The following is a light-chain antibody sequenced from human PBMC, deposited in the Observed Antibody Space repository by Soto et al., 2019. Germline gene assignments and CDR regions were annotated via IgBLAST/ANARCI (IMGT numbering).Light chain of an antibody. CDR1: EGINTG. CDR3: QQFSAYPLT. V-gene: IGKV1-13*02. CDR2: ETS. J-gene: IGKJ4*01. Sequence: AIPLTQSTSSLSASVGDRVTITCRASEGINTGVAWYQQKPGKSPKLLIYETSNLASGVSLRFSGTGYGTQFSLTIGGLQPEDFATYHCQQFSAYPLTFGGGTKVEIK.